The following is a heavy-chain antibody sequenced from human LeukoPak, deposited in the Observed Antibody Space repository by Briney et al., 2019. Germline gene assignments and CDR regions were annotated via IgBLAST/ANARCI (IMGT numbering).Heavy chain of an antibody. CDR3: AKGDLSGGTFYFDY. D-gene: IGHD2-15*01. CDR1: RFIFSSYG. V-gene: IGHV3-23*01. CDR2: ISGSGAGT. Sequence: GGTLRLSCAASRFIFSSYGMSWVRQAPGKGLEWVSAISGSGAGTYYADSVKGRFTISRDNSKNTLYLQMNSLRVEDTAVYYCAKGDLSGGTFYFDYWGQGTLVSVSS. J-gene: IGHJ4*02.